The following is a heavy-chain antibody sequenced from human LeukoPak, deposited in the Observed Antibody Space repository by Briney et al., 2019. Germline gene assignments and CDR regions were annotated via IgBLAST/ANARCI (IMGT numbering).Heavy chain of an antibody. CDR3: ARRYFDGDYYYYGMDV. CDR1: GVTFSSYS. V-gene: IGHV3-21*01. D-gene: IGHD3-9*01. J-gene: IGHJ6*02. CDR2: ISSSSSYI. Sequence: GGSLRLSCAASGVTFSSYSMNWVRQAPGKGLEWVSSISSSSSYIYYADSVKGRFTISRDNAKNPLYLQMNSLRAEDTAVYYFARRYFDGDYYYYGMDVWGQGTTVTVSS.